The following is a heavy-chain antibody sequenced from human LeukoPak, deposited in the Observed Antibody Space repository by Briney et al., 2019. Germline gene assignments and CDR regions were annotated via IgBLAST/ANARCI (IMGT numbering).Heavy chain of an antibody. CDR2: IRYDGSNK. CDR3: AKAAPLSASSGSWAGPFDY. V-gene: IGHV3-30*02. D-gene: IGHD6-13*01. CDR1: GFTFSSYG. J-gene: IGHJ4*02. Sequence: GGSLRLSCAASGFTFSSYGMHWVRQAPGKGLEWVAFIRYDGSNKYYADSVKGRFTISRDNSKNTLYLQMNSLRAEDTAVYYCAKAAPLSASSGSWAGPFDYWGQGTLVTVSS.